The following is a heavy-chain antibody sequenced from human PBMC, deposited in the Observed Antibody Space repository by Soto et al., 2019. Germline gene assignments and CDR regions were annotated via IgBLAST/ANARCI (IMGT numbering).Heavy chain of an antibody. CDR2: IYYSGST. Sequence: SETLSLTCTVSGGSISSYDGSWIRQPPGKGLEWIGYIYYSGSTNYNPSLKSRVTISVDTSKNQFSLKLSSVTAADTAVYYCARWLHPYDDAFDIWGQGTMVTVSS. V-gene: IGHV4-59*01. CDR1: GGSISSYD. D-gene: IGHD5-12*01. CDR3: ARWLHPYDDAFDI. J-gene: IGHJ3*02.